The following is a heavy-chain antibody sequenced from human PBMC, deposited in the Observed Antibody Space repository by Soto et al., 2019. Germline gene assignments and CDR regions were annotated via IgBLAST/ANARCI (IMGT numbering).Heavy chain of an antibody. CDR1: GFTFSSYW. D-gene: IGHD6-13*01. Sequence: EVQLVESGGGLVQPGGSLRLSCAASGFTFSSYWMSWVRQAPGKGLEWVANIKQDGSEKYYVDSVKGRFTISRDNAKNSLYLQMNSLRAEDTAVYYCARGAWMGIYYYYMDVWGKGTTVNVSS. V-gene: IGHV3-7*01. CDR2: IKQDGSEK. CDR3: ARGAWMGIYYYYMDV. J-gene: IGHJ6*03.